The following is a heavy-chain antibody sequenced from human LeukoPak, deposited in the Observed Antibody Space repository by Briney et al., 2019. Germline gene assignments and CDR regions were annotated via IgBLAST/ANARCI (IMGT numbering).Heavy chain of an antibody. D-gene: IGHD5-18*01. V-gene: IGHV3-23*01. CDR3: VKIYSYGFYV. CDR1: GFTSSSYA. CDR2: ISGNGGNT. Sequence: GGSLRLSCVDSGFTSSSYAMSWVRQAPGGGLEWVSAISGNGGNTYYAESVKGRFTISRDNSKNTLYLQMSSLRAEDTAVYYCVKIYSYGFYVWGQGTLVTVSS. J-gene: IGHJ4*02.